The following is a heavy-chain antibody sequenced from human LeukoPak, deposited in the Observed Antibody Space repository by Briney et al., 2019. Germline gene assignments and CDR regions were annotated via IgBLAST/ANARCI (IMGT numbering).Heavy chain of an antibody. CDR2: ISGSGGST. CDR3: AKDQLAVAGTDYYYAMDV. CDR1: GFTFSSYG. V-gene: IGHV3-23*01. D-gene: IGHD6-19*01. Sequence: GRSLRLSCAASGFTFSSYGMHWVRQAPGKGLEWVSAISGSGGSTYYADSVKGRFTISRDNSKNTLYLQMNSLRAEDTAVYYCAKDQLAVAGTDYYYAMDVWGQGTTVTVSS. J-gene: IGHJ6*02.